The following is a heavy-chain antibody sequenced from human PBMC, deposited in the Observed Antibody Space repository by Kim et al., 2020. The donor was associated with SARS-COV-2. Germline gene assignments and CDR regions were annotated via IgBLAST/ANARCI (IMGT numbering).Heavy chain of an antibody. CDR1: GGSISSSSYY. V-gene: IGHV4-39*01. J-gene: IGHJ4*01. CDR2: IYYSGST. D-gene: IGHD6-13*01. Sequence: SETLSLTCTVSGGSISSSSYYWGWIRQPPGKGLEWIGSIYYSGSTYYNPSLKSRVTISVDTSKNQFSLKLSSVTAADTAVYYCARSSIAAAYGAFDYWG. CDR3: ARSSIAAAYGAFDY.